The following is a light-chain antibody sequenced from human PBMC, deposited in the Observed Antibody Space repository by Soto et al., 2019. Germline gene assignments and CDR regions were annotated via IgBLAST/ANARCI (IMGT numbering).Light chain of an antibody. CDR3: QQYGNSPFT. CDR2: GAS. V-gene: IGKV3-20*01. J-gene: IGKJ2*01. CDR1: QSVSSNS. Sequence: EIVLTQSPGTLSLSPGGRATLSCRASQSVSSNSLAWHQHKPGQAPRILIFGASSSANGIPDRFSGSGSGTDFPLTISRLEPEDFAVYYCQQYGNSPFTFGQGTKVEIK.